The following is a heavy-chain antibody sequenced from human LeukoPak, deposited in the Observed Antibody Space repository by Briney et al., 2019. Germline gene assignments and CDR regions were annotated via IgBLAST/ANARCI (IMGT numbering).Heavy chain of an antibody. CDR3: ARAPRFLEWYPFDY. Sequence: SETLSLTCTVSGGSISNYYWSWIRQPPGKGLEWIGYIYYSGSTNYNPSLKSRVTISVDTSKNQFSLKLSPVTAADTAVYYCARAPRFLEWYPFDYWGQGTLVTVSS. CDR1: GGSISNYY. V-gene: IGHV4-59*12. J-gene: IGHJ4*02. D-gene: IGHD3-3*01. CDR2: IYYSGST.